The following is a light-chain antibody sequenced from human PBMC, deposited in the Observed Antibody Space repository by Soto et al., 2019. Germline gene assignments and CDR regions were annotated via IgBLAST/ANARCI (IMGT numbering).Light chain of an antibody. CDR1: NIETKS. CDR2: DDS. CDR3: QVWDTTSDHVV. Sequence: SYELTQPPSVSVAPGQTARIACGGTNIETKSVHWYQQKPGQAPVLVVYDDSRRPSGIPELFSGSNSGNTATLTISRVEAGDEADYYCQVWDTTSDHVVFGGGTKLTVL. J-gene: IGLJ2*01. V-gene: IGLV3-21*02.